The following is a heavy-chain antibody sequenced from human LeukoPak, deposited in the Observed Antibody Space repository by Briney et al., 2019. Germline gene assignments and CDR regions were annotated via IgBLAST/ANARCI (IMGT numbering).Heavy chain of an antibody. V-gene: IGHV3-30*02. Sequence: GGSLRLSCAASGFTFSSYGMHWVRQAPGKGLEWVAFIRYDGSNKYYADSVKGRFTISRDNSKNTLYLQMNSLRAEDTAVYYCAHVGSGSYLHDAFDIWGQGTMVTVSS. CDR3: AHVGSGSYLHDAFDI. J-gene: IGHJ3*02. CDR1: GFTFSSYG. CDR2: IRYDGSNK. D-gene: IGHD1-26*01.